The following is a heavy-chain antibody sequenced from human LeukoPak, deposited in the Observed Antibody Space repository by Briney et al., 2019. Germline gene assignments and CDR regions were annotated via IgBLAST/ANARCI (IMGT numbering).Heavy chain of an antibody. D-gene: IGHD6-19*01. CDR2: IHYSGST. CDR1: GGSISGYY. V-gene: IGHV4-59*08. Sequence: SETLSLTCRVSGGSISGYYWSWIRQPPGKGLQWIGYIHYSGSTNYNPSLKSRVTISVDTSKNQFSLNLISVTAADTAVYYCARRGGQWLKLAWFDPWGQGTLVTVSS. CDR3: ARRGGQWLKLAWFDP. J-gene: IGHJ5*02.